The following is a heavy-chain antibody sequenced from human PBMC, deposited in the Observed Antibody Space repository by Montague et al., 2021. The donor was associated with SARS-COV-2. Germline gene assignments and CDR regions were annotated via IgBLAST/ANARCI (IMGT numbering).Heavy chain of an antibody. J-gene: IGHJ6*04. D-gene: IGHD3-10*01. V-gene: IGHV4-34*01. CDR1: GGSFSTYS. CDR3: ARLGDGVVPSPILGVGPYYSYYVKDV. CDR2: IHHGGST. Sequence: SETLSLTCAVHGGSFSTYSWNWIRQPPGKGLEWIGEIHHGGSTNYNPSLKSRVTISADTSKNQFALKLTPVAAADTAVYYCARLGDGVVPSPILGVGPYYSYYVKDVWGKGTTVTVSS.